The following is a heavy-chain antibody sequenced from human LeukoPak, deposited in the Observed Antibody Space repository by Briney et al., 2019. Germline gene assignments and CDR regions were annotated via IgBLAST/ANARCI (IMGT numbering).Heavy chain of an antibody. CDR2: ISAYNGNT. CDR1: GYTFTSYG. J-gene: IGHJ4*02. D-gene: IGHD4-11*01. Sequence: GASVKVSCKASGYTFTSYGISWVRQAPGQGLEWMGWISAYNGNTNYAQKLQGRVTMTTDTSTSTAYMELRSLRSDDTAVYYCARGAGDRWTTVPFDYWGQGTLVTVSS. CDR3: ARGAGDRWTTVPFDY. V-gene: IGHV1-18*01.